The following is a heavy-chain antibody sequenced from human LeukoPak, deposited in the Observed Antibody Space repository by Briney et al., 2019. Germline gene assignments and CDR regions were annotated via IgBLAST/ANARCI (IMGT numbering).Heavy chain of an antibody. D-gene: IGHD6-19*01. Sequence: GEYLKISCKGSGYRFTTSWIGWVRQMPGKGLEWMGIIYPGDSDTRYSPSFQGHVTISADKSISTAYLQWSSLKASDTAMYYCARLARIAVAGTLIWGAFHIWGRGTMVTVSS. V-gene: IGHV5-51*01. CDR1: GYRFTTSW. J-gene: IGHJ3*02. CDR3: ARLARIAVAGTLIWGAFHI. CDR2: IYPGDSDT.